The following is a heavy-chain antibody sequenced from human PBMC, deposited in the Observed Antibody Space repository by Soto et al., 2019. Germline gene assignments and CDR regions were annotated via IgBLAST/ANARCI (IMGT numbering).Heavy chain of an antibody. V-gene: IGHV3-9*01. CDR2: ISWNSGGI. CDR3: VKDSRVRSGLTPQYFDS. CDR1: GFTFDDYA. Sequence: EVQLVESGGRLVQPGRSLRLSCAASGFTFDDYAMHWVRQAPGKGLEWVSGISWNSGGIGYADSVKGRFTISRDNAKHSLFVRMNSLRPEDTALYYCVKDSRVRSGLTPQYFDSWGQGTLVTVSS. D-gene: IGHD2-15*01. J-gene: IGHJ4*02.